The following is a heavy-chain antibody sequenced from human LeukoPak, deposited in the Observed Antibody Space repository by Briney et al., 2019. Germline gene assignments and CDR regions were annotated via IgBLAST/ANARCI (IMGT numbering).Heavy chain of an antibody. Sequence: KPSETLSLTCTVSGGSISSYYWSWIRQPPGEGLEWIGYIYYSGTTDYNPSLKSRVTISVDTSNNQFSLKVSSVTAADTAVYYCARSSGAYRSFDYWGQGTLVPVSS. V-gene: IGHV4-59*01. CDR3: ARSSGAYRSFDY. CDR1: GGSISSYY. J-gene: IGHJ4*02. CDR2: IYYSGTT. D-gene: IGHD1-26*01.